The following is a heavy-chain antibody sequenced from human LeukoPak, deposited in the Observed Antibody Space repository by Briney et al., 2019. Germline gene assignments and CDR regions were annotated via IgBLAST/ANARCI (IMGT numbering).Heavy chain of an antibody. D-gene: IGHD1-26*01. Sequence: GGSLRLSCAASGFTFSSYGMHWVRQAPGKGLEWVAVIWYDGSNKYYADSVKGRFTISRDNSKNTLYLQMNSLRAEDTAVYHCASFIVGATSDAFDIWGQGTMVTVSS. CDR1: GFTFSSYG. CDR3: ASFIVGATSDAFDI. CDR2: IWYDGSNK. V-gene: IGHV3-33*08. J-gene: IGHJ3*02.